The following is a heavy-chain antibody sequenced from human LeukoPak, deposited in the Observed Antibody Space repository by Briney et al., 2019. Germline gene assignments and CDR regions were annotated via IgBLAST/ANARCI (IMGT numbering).Heavy chain of an antibody. CDR1: GFTFDDYA. CDR2: ISWNSGTI. Sequence: PGRSLRLSCAASGFTFDDYAMHWVRQAPGKGLEWVSGISWNSGTIGYADSVRGRFTISRDNSKNTLYLQMNSLGGEDTAVYYCAFSPGGVAAHFDYWGQGTLVTVSS. V-gene: IGHV3-9*01. J-gene: IGHJ4*02. D-gene: IGHD3-3*01. CDR3: AFSPGGVAAHFDY.